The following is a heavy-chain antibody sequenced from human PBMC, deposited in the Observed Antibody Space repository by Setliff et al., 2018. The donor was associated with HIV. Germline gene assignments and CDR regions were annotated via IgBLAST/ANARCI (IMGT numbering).Heavy chain of an antibody. CDR3: VGPDFEAPQGGH. D-gene: IGHD1-26*01. Sequence: TGGSLRLSCEASGFTFSSYAMSWVRQAPGKGLEWVSAISGTGGSTYYADSVKGRFTISRDNSKKSLYLQMNDLRPGDTALYFCVGPDFEAPQGGHWGQGTLVTVSS. CDR2: ISGTGGST. J-gene: IGHJ1*01. V-gene: IGHV3-23*01. CDR1: GFTFSSYA.